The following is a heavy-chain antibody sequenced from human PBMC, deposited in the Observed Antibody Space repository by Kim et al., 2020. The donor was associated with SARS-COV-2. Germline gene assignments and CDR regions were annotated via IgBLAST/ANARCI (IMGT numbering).Heavy chain of an antibody. CDR2: INTNTGNP. Sequence: ASVKVSCKASGYTFTSYAMNWVRQAPGQGLEWMGWINTNTGNPTYAQGFTGRFVFSLDTSVSTAYLQISSLKAEDTAVYYCARDVSPVQQPWGCMDVWGKGTTVTVSS. J-gene: IGHJ6*04. CDR3: ARDVSPVQQPWGCMDV. D-gene: IGHD6-13*01. V-gene: IGHV7-4-1*02. CDR1: GYTFTSYA.